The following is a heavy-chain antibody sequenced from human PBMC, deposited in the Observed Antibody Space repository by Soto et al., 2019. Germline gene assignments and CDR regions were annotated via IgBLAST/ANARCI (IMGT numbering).Heavy chain of an antibody. J-gene: IGHJ4*02. CDR1: GFTFSSYG. D-gene: IGHD5-12*01. V-gene: IGHV3-33*01. CDR2: IWYDGSNK. Sequence: QVQLVESGGGVVQPGRSLRLSCAASGFTFSSYGMHWVRQAPGKGLEWVAVIWYDGSNKYYADSVKGRFTISRDNSKNTLYLQMNSLRAEDTAVYYCARDPVRWLQFPSDYWGQGTLVTVSS. CDR3: ARDPVRWLQFPSDY.